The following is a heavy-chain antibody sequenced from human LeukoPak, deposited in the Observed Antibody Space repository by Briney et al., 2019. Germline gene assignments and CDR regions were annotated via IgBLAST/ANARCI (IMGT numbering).Heavy chain of an antibody. Sequence: PGGSLRLSCAASGFTFSSYEMNWVRQAPGKGLEWVSYISSSGSTTYYADSVKGRFTISRDNAKNSLYLQMNSLRAEDTAVYYCARGNHYGSGSNDYWGQGTLVTVSS. CDR3: ARGNHYGSGSNDY. V-gene: IGHV3-48*03. D-gene: IGHD3-10*01. J-gene: IGHJ4*02. CDR1: GFTFSSYE. CDR2: ISSSGSTT.